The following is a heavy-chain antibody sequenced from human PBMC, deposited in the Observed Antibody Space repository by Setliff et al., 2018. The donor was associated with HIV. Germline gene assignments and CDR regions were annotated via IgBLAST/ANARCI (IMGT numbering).Heavy chain of an antibody. J-gene: IGHJ4*02. V-gene: IGHV1-2*02. CDR2: INPSSGGT. CDR1: GYTFTSYH. CDR3: ARSRPYNSALDY. D-gene: IGHD6-25*01. Sequence: ASVKVSCKTSGYTFTSYHLHWLRQAPGQGLEWMGWINPSSGGTNYAQTFQGRVTMTRDTSITTAYLDLTSLRPDDTAMYYCARSRPYNSALDYWGQGTLVTVSS.